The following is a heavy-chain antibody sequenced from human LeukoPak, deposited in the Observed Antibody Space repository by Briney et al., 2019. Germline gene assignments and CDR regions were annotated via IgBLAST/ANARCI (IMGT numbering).Heavy chain of an antibody. D-gene: IGHD3-10*01. V-gene: IGHV1-2*02. CDR1: GYTFTGYY. Sequence: ASVTVSCKASGYTFTGYYMHWVRQAPGQGPEWMGWINPNSGGTNYAQKFQGRVTITRDTSISTAYMELTRLRSDDTAVYYCARASRITVLRGTYYYYMDVWAKGTTITVSS. CDR3: ARASRITVLRGTYYYYMDV. CDR2: INPNSGGT. J-gene: IGHJ6*03.